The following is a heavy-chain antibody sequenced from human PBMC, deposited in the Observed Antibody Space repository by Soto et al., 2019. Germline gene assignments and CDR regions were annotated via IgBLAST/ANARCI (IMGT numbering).Heavy chain of an antibody. D-gene: IGHD3-10*01. CDR1: GFTFSTYG. CDR2: IWHDGSNK. CDR3: ARGNYGSGVDY. J-gene: IGHJ4*02. V-gene: IGHV3-33*01. Sequence: QVQLVESGGGVVQPGRSLRLSCAASGFTFSTYGMHWVRQAPGGGLEWVALIWHDGSNKYYADSVKGRFTISRDNSKNTLYLQMNSLRAEDTAVFYCARGNYGSGVDYWGQGTLVTVSS.